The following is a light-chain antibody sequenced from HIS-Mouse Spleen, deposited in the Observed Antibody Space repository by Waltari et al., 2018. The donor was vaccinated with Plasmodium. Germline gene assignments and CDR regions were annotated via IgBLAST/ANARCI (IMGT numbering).Light chain of an antibody. CDR3: AAWDDSLNGV. Sequence: QSVLTQPPSASGTPGQRVTIACSGSRSNIGSNTVHWYQQLPGTAPKLLIYSNNQRPSGVPDRFSGSKSGTSASLAISGLQSEDEADYYCAAWDDSLNGVFGGGTKLTVL. V-gene: IGLV1-44*01. CDR1: RSNIGSNT. CDR2: SNN. J-gene: IGLJ3*02.